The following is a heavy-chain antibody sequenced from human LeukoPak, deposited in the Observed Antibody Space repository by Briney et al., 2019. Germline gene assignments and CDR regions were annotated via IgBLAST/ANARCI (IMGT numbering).Heavy chain of an antibody. CDR3: ARLCSGYRPPDY. Sequence: PSETLSLTCTVSGGSISSNSYYWGWIRQPPGKGLEWIGSIYYSGNTYFNPSLKSRVTISVDTSKSQVSLKLTSVTAADTAVYYCARLCSGYRPPDYWGQGPLVTVSS. V-gene: IGHV4-39*01. D-gene: IGHD3-3*01. J-gene: IGHJ4*02. CDR2: IYYSGNT. CDR1: GGSISSNSYY.